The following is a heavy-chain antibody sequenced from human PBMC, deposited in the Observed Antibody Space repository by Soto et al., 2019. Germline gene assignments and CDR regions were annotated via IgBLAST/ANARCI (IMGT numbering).Heavy chain of an antibody. D-gene: IGHD2-15*01. Sequence: ASVKVSCKASGGTFSSYAISWVRQAPGQGLEWMGGIIPIFGTANYAQKFQGRVTITADESTSTAYMELSSLRSEDTAVYYCARDLDCSGGSCYASNWFDPWGQGALVTVSS. CDR1: GGTFSSYA. CDR3: ARDLDCSGGSCYASNWFDP. J-gene: IGHJ5*02. V-gene: IGHV1-69*13. CDR2: IIPIFGTA.